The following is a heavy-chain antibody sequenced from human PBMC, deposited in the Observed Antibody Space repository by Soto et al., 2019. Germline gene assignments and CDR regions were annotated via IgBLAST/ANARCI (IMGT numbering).Heavy chain of an antibody. CDR2: FEPEDGET. J-gene: IGHJ4*02. CDR3: ATVDYYDSGYDY. D-gene: IGHD3-10*01. V-gene: IGHV1-24*01. Sequence: ASVKVSCKVSGCTLTELSMHWVRQAPGKGLEWMGSFEPEDGETIYAQNFQGRVTLTGDTSADTAYMELSSLRSEDTAMYYCATVDYYDSGYDYWGQERLLTVS. CDR1: GCTLTELS.